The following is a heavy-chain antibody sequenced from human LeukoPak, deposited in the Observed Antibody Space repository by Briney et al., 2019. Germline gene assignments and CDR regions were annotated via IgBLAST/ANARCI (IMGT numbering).Heavy chain of an antibody. CDR2: INPSGGST. CDR3: ASLIAVAGTEFDY. V-gene: IGHV1-46*01. CDR1: GYTFTNYY. J-gene: IGHJ4*02. Sequence: ASVKVSCKASGYTFTNYYMHWVRQAPGQGLEWVGIINPSGGSTSYAQKFQGRLTMTRDTSTSTVYMDLSNLRSEDTAVYYCASLIAVAGTEFDYWGQGTPVTVSS. D-gene: IGHD6-13*01.